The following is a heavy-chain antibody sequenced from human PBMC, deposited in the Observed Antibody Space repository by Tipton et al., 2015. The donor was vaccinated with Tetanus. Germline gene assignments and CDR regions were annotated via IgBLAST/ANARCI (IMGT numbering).Heavy chain of an antibody. Sequence: QVQLVQSGDEVKRPGASVKVSCKASGYTFTKYGITWVRQAPGQGLEWLGWITPNNGNTKYGQKVQGRVTMTTDTSTGTAYMELRSLKSDDTALYYCARETYNKYEAKYGLDVWGQGTKVTVSS. CDR2: ITPNNGNT. CDR1: GYTFTKYG. J-gene: IGHJ6*02. D-gene: IGHD3-10*01. V-gene: IGHV1-18*01. CDR3: ARETYNKYEAKYGLDV.